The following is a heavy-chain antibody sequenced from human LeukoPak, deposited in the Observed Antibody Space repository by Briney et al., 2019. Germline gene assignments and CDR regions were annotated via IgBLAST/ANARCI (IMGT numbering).Heavy chain of an antibody. D-gene: IGHD3-10*01. V-gene: IGHV1-2*02. CDR2: LNPNTLVT. J-gene: IGHJ3*02. CDR1: GYTFTDYY. Sequence: GASVKVSCRASGYTFTDYYMHWVRQAPGQGLEWMGWLNPNTLVTKYAQHFQGRVSMTWDTSISTGYTDLHSLTSDDTAVYYCARDNGSGGHDAFDIWGQGTMVTVSS. CDR3: ARDNGSGGHDAFDI.